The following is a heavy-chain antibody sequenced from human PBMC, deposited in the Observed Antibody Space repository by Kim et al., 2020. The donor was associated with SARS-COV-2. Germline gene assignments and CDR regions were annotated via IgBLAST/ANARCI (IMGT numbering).Heavy chain of an antibody. V-gene: IGHV5-51*01. CDR3: ARRLVGATNDAFDI. J-gene: IGHJ3*02. Sequence: SPSFQGQVTISADKSISTAYLQWSSLKASDTAMYYCARRLVGATNDAFDIWGQGTMVTVSS. D-gene: IGHD1-26*01.